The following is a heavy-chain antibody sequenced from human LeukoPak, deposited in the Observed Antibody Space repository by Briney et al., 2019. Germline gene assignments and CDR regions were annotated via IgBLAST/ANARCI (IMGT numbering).Heavy chain of an antibody. Sequence: TSETLSLTCTVSGGAISNYFWSWIRQPAGKGLEWIGRVSTTGSSNFNPSLKSRVIMSADTSRNQFSLKLHSVTAADSALYFCARDDLVWGGGINWFDPWGQGVLVTVSS. V-gene: IGHV4-4*07. D-gene: IGHD3-16*01. CDR3: ARDDLVWGGGINWFDP. CDR1: GGAISNYF. J-gene: IGHJ5*02. CDR2: VSTTGSS.